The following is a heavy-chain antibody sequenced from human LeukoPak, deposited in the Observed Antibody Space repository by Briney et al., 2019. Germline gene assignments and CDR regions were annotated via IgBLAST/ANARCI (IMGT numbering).Heavy chain of an antibody. D-gene: IGHD3-22*01. V-gene: IGHV7-4-1*02. Sequence: ASVKVSCKASGYTFTSCAMNWVRQAPGQGLEWMGWINTNTGNPTYAQGFTGRFVFSLDTSVSTAYLQISSLKAEDTAVYYCARGALGPYDSSGYYFPNGMDVWGQGTTVTVSS. CDR1: GYTFTSCA. J-gene: IGHJ6*02. CDR2: INTNTGNP. CDR3: ARGALGPYDSSGYYFPNGMDV.